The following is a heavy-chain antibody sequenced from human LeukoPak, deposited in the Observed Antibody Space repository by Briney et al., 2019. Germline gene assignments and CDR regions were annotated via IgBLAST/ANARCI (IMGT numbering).Heavy chain of an antibody. CDR1: GFTFSSYG. Sequence: PGGSLRLSCAASGFTFSSYGMHWVRQAPGKGLEWVAVISYDGSNKYCADSVKGRFTISRDNSKNTLYLQMNSLRAEDTAVYYCAKDASYGFYYYYGMDVWGQGTTVTVSS. CDR3: AKDASYGFYYYYGMDV. V-gene: IGHV3-30*18. CDR2: ISYDGSNK. D-gene: IGHD5-18*01. J-gene: IGHJ6*02.